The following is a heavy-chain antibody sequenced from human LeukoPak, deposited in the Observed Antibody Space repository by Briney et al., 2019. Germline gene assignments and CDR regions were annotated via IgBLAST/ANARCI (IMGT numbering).Heavy chain of an antibody. V-gene: IGHV3-30*02. Sequence: GGSLRLSCAASGFTFSSYGMHWVRQAPGKGLEWVAFIRYDGSNKYYADSVKGRFTISRDNSKNTLYLQMNSLRAEDTAVYYCAKLGIVGATRPFDYWGQGTLVTVSS. CDR3: AKLGIVGATRPFDY. D-gene: IGHD1-26*01. CDR1: GFTFSSYG. J-gene: IGHJ4*02. CDR2: IRYDGSNK.